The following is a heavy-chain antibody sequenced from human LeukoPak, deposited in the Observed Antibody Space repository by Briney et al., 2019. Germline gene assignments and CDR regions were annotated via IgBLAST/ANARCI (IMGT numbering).Heavy chain of an antibody. CDR1: GFTFSTYE. D-gene: IGHD4-17*01. J-gene: IGHJ3*02. CDR2: IGTAADA. CDR3: ARGWTGTTYDAFDM. Sequence: GGALRLSCAASGFTFSTYEMHWVRLPTGKGLERVSSIGTAADAYYADSVKGRFTISRENDKNSLYLKMNRLGAGDTAVYYCARGWTGTTYDAFDMWGQGTLVTVSS. V-gene: IGHV3-13*01.